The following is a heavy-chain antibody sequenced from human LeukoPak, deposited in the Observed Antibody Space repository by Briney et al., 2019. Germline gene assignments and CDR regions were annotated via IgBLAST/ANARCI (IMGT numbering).Heavy chain of an antibody. CDR1: GGSISGSSYY. CDR2: IYYSGST. CDR3: ARRKHVLWFGELSGAFDI. Sequence: PSETLSLTCTVSGGSISGSSYYWGWIRQPPGKGLEWIGSIYYSGSTYYNPSLKSRVTISVDTSKNQFSLKLSSVTAADTAVYYCARRKHVLWFGELSGAFDIWGQGTMVTVSS. V-gene: IGHV4-39*01. D-gene: IGHD3-10*01. J-gene: IGHJ3*02.